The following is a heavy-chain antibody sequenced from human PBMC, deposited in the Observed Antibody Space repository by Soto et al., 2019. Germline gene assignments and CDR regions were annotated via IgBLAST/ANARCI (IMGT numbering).Heavy chain of an antibody. J-gene: IGHJ3*02. CDR1: GFTFSSYA. Sequence: EVQLLESGGGLVQPGGSLRLSCAASGFTFSSYAMSWVRQAPGKGLEWVSAISGSGGSTYYADSVKGRFTISRDNSKNTLYLQMNSLGAEDTAGYYCAMVRTTDDSYGFWADHWVADDAFDIWGQGTMVTVSS. CDR3: AMVRTTDDSYGFWADHWVADDAFDI. V-gene: IGHV3-23*01. CDR2: ISGSGGST. D-gene: IGHD5-18*01.